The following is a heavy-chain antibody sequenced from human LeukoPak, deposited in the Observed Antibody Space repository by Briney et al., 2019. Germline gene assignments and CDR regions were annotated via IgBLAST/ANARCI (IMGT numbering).Heavy chain of an antibody. Sequence: PGRSLRLSCAGSGFIFNNYAMHWVRQPPGKGLEWVSGISWNSGSIDYADSVKGRFTISRDNAKNSLYLQMNSLRAEDTAVYYCARDKSGDYYFDSWGQGTLVTVSS. D-gene: IGHD7-27*01. CDR3: ARDKSGDYYFDS. CDR2: ISWNSGSI. CDR1: GFIFNNYA. V-gene: IGHV3-9*01. J-gene: IGHJ4*02.